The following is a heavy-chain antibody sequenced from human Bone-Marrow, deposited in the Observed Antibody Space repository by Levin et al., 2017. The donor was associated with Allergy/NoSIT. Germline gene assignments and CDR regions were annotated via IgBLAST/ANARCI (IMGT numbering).Heavy chain of an antibody. V-gene: IGHV4-34*01. D-gene: IGHD3-16*01. CDR1: GGSFSGYY. J-gene: IGHJ6*03. CDR2: INHSGST. Sequence: SETLSLTCAVYGGSFSGYYWSWIRQPPGKGLEWIGEINHSGSTNYNPSLKSRVTISLDTSTNQFSLKLSSVTAADTAVYFCARGLMLYYYYYYYMDVWDRGTTVTVSS. CDR3: ARGLMLYYYYYYYMDV.